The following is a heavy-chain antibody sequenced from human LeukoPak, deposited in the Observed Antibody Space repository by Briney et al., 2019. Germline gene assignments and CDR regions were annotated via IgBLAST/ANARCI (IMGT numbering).Heavy chain of an antibody. CDR2: IIPIFGTA. J-gene: IGHJ4*02. V-gene: IGHV1-69*05. CDR3: ARADSYDILTDFDY. CDR1: GGTFSSYA. D-gene: IGHD3-9*01. Sequence: SVKVFCKASGGTFSSYAISWVRQAPGQGLEWMGRIIPIFGTANYAQKFQGRVTITTDESTSTAYMELSSLRSEDTAVYYCARADSYDILTDFDYWGQGTLVTVSS.